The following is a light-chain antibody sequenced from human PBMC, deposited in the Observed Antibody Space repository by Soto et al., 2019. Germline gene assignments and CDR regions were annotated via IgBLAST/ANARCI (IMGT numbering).Light chain of an antibody. V-gene: IGLV2-11*01. J-gene: IGLJ1*01. CDR3: CSYAGTFTYV. Sequence: QSALTQPPSASGSPGQSVTISCTGTGSDVGDYNYVSWYQQHPGKAPKLMIYDVTKRPSGVPDRFSGSKSGNTASLTISGLQAEDEAEYYCCSYAGTFTYVFGTGTKVTVL. CDR2: DVT. CDR1: GSDVGDYNY.